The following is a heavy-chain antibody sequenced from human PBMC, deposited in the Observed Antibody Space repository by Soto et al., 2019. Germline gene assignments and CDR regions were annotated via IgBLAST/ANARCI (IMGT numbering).Heavy chain of an antibody. V-gene: IGHV1-69*01. CDR2: IIPIFGTA. D-gene: IGHD3-9*01. CDR1: GGTFSSYA. CDR3: ARELKSYLDAAFDI. Sequence: QVQLVQSGAEVKKPGSSVKVSCKASGGTFSSYAITWVRQAPGQGLEWRGGIIPIFGTANNAQKFQGRVTITADESTSTAYMELSSLRSEDTAVYYCARELKSYLDAAFDIWGQGTMVTVSS. J-gene: IGHJ3*02.